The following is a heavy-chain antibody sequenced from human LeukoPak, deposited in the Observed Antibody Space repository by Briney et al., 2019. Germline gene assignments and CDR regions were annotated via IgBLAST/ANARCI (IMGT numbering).Heavy chain of an antibody. CDR2: VDPEDGKT. Sequence: ASVKISCKASGYTFTEYYMYWVQQAPGKGLEWMGRVDPEDGKTMYAEKFQGRVTTTVDTSTDTAYMALSSLRSEDTAVYYCARGGAVRDGTIWGKGTTVTVSS. V-gene: IGHV1-69-2*01. D-gene: IGHD5-24*01. J-gene: IGHJ6*04. CDR3: ARGGAVRDGTI. CDR1: GYTFTEYY.